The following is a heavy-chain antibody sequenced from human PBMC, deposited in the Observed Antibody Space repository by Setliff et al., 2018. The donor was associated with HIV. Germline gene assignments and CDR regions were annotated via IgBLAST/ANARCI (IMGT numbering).Heavy chain of an antibody. J-gene: IGHJ6*03. CDR1: GGSFSGYY. CDR3: ARGNYYYYYYMDV. V-gene: IGHV4-34*01. CDR2: INHSGST. Sequence: SETLSLTCAVYGGSFSGYYWSWIRQPPGKGLEWIGEINHSGSTNYNPSLKSRVTISVDTSKNQFSLKLSSVTAADTAVYYCARGNYYYYYYMDVWGKGTTVTVSS.